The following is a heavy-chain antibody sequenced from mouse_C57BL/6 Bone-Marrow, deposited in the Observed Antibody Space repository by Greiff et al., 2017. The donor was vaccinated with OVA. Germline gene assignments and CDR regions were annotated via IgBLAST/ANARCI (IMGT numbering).Heavy chain of an antibody. CDR2: IYPSDSET. Sequence: QVQLQQPGAELVRPGSSVKLSCKASGYTFTSYWMDWVKQRPGQGLEWIGNIYPSDSETHYNQKFKDKATLTVDKSSSTAYMQLSSLTSEDSAVYYCVRERYGSPRYWYFDVWGTGTTVTVSS. V-gene: IGHV1-61*01. J-gene: IGHJ1*03. CDR1: GYTFTSYW. D-gene: IGHD1-1*01. CDR3: VRERYGSPRYWYFDV.